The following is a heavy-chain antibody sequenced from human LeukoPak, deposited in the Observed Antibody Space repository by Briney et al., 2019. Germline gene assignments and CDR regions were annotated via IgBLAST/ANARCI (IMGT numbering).Heavy chain of an antibody. CDR1: GFTFSSYA. D-gene: IGHD6-13*01. Sequence: PGGSLRLSCAASGFTFSSYAMHWVRQAPGKGLEWVAVISYDGSNKYYADSVKGRFTISRDNSKNTLYLQMNSLRAEDTAVYYCAREEQLVWGQGTLVTVSS. CDR3: AREEQLV. J-gene: IGHJ4*02. V-gene: IGHV3-30-3*01. CDR2: ISYDGSNK.